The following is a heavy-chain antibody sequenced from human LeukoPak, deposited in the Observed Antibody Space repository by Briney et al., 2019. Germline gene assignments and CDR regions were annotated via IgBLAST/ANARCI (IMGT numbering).Heavy chain of an antibody. D-gene: IGHD4-17*01. V-gene: IGHV3-23*01. CDR2: ISGSGGRT. J-gene: IGHJ4*02. CDR1: GFTFSSYA. Sequence: PGGSLRLSCAASGFTFSSYAMTWVRQAPGKGLEWGSAISGSGGRTHYADSVKGRFTISRDNSKNTLYLQMNSLRAEDTATYYCAKVSRGEPNDYWGQGTLVTVSS. CDR3: AKVSRGEPNDY.